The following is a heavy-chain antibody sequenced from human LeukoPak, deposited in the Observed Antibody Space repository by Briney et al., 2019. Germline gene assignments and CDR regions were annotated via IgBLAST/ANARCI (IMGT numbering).Heavy chain of an antibody. CDR2: IYTSGST. CDR1: GGSLSSGSYY. J-gene: IGHJ3*02. D-gene: IGHD3-9*01. Sequence: PSETLSLTCTVSGGSLSSGSYYWSWIRQPAGKGLEWIGRIYTSGSTNNNPSLKSRVTISVDTSKNQFCLKLSSVTAADTSVYYCARYRLDYDILTGYPPDAFDIWGQGTMVTVSS. CDR3: ARYRLDYDILTGYPPDAFDI. V-gene: IGHV4-61*02.